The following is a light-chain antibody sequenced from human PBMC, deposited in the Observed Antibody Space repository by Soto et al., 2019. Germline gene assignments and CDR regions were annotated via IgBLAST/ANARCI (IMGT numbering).Light chain of an antibody. CDR2: DTS. J-gene: IGLJ3*02. V-gene: IGLV7-46*01. CDR3: LLSYSGARGV. Sequence: QAVVTQEPSLTVSPGGTVTLTCGSSTGAVTSGHYPYWFQQKPGQAPRTLIYDTSNKHSWTPARFSGSLLGGKAALTLSGAQPEDEAEYYCLLSYSGARGVFGGGTKLNRP. CDR1: TGAVTSGHY.